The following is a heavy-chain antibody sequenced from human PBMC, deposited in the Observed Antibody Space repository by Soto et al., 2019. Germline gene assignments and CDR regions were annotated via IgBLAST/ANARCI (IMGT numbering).Heavy chain of an antibody. V-gene: IGHV3-21*01. CDR1: GFTFSSYS. J-gene: IGHJ6*02. CDR2: ISSSSSYI. D-gene: IGHD1-26*01. Sequence: GGSLRLSCAASGFTFSSYSMNWVRQAPGKGLEWVSSISSSSSYIYYADSVKGRFTISRDNAKNSLYLQMNSLRAEDTAVYYCARSKSGSYPNYYYYYGMDVWGQGTTVTVSS. CDR3: ARSKSGSYPNYYYYYGMDV.